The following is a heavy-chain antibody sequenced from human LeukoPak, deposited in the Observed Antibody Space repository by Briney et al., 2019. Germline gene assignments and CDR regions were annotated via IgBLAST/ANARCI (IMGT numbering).Heavy chain of an antibody. V-gene: IGHV4-59*12. D-gene: IGHD3-22*01. J-gene: IGHJ4*02. CDR3: AREAPGVSSGYYYPYYFDY. CDR1: GGSISSYY. Sequence: SETLSLTCTVSGGSISSYYWSWIRQPPGKGLEWIGYIYYSGSTNYNPSLKSRVTISVDTSKNQFSLKLSSVTAADTAVYYCAREAPGVSSGYYYPYYFDYWGQGALVTVSS. CDR2: IYYSGST.